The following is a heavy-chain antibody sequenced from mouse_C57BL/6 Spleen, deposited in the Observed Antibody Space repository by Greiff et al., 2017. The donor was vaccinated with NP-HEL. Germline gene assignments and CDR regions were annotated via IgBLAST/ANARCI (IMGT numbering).Heavy chain of an antibody. Sequence: QVQLQQPGAELVRPGSSVKLSCKASGYTFTGYWMHWVKQRPIQSLEWIGNIDPSDSEIHYTQKFKDKATLTVDKSSSTAYMQLSSLTSEDSAVYYCAWDYDGFADWGQGTLVTVSA. CDR3: AWDYDGFAD. CDR1: GYTFTGYW. J-gene: IGHJ3*01. V-gene: IGHV1-52*01. CDR2: IDPSDSEI. D-gene: IGHD2-4*01.